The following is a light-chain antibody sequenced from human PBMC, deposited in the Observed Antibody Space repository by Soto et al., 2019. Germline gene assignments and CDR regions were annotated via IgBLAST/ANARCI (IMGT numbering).Light chain of an antibody. CDR1: QSVSSN. V-gene: IGKV3-20*01. CDR2: GAS. CDR3: QQYGHSPKT. J-gene: IGKJ1*01. Sequence: EIVLTQSPATLSLSPGERATLSCRASQSVSSNLAWYQQKPGQAPRLLIYGASTRATGIPARFSGSGSGTDFTLTISSLEPEDFAVYYCQQYGHSPKTFGQGTKVDIK.